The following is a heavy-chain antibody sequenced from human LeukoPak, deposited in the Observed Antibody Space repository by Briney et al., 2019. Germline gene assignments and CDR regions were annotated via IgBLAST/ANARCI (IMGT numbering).Heavy chain of an antibody. CDR2: INPNSGGT. J-gene: IGHJ5*02. CDR1: GYTFTGYY. CDR3: ARIAAALNWFDP. Sequence: GESLKISCKGSGYTFTGYYMHWVRQAPGQGLEWMGWINPNSGGTNYAQKFQGRVTMTRDTSISTAYMELSRLRFDDTAVYYCARIAAALNWFDPWGQGTLVTVSS. V-gene: IGHV1-2*02. D-gene: IGHD6-13*01.